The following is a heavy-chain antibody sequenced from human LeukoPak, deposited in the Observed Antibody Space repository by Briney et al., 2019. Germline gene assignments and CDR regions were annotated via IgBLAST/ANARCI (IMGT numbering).Heavy chain of an antibody. CDR3: ARYVLRYFDWLPYYFDY. Sequence: GGSLRLSCAASGFTFSSYAMSWVRQAPGKGLEWVSYISSSCSTIYYADSVKGRFTISRDNAKNSLYLQMNSLRAEDTAVYYCARYVLRYFDWLPYYFDYWGQGTLVTVSS. J-gene: IGHJ4*02. CDR1: GFTFSSYA. D-gene: IGHD3-9*01. CDR2: ISSSCSTI. V-gene: IGHV3-48*04.